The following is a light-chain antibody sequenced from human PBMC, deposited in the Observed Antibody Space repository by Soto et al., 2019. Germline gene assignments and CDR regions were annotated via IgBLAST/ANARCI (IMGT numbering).Light chain of an antibody. V-gene: IGLV2-8*01. Sequence: LTQPRSASGSPGQSVTISCTGTSSDVGGYNYVSWYQQHPGKAPKLMIYEVSKRPSGVPDRFSGSKSGNTASLTVSGLQAEDEADYYCTSYAGSNNFFYVFGTGTKVTVL. CDR3: TSYAGSNNFFYV. CDR1: SSDVGGYNY. J-gene: IGLJ1*01. CDR2: EVS.